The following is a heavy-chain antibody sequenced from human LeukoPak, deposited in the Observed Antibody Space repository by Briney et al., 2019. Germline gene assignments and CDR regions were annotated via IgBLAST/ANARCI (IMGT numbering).Heavy chain of an antibody. V-gene: IGHV4-38-2*02. CDR2: IYYSGST. D-gene: IGHD3-22*01. Sequence: DPSETLSLTCTVSGYSISNGYYWGWIRQHPGKGLEWIGYIYYSGSTYYNPSLKSRVTISMDTSKNQFSLKLSSVTAADTAVYYCARAVGYYFDNSGPSKTFDYWGQGTLVTVSS. CDR1: GYSISNGYY. J-gene: IGHJ4*02. CDR3: ARAVGYYFDNSGPSKTFDY.